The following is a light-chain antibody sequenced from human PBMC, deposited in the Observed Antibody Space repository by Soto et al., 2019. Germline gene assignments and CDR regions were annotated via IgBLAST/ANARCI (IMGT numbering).Light chain of an antibody. CDR2: KAS. CDR3: QHYNSYPWT. Sequence: DIQMTQSPSTLSASVGDRVTITCRASQSITSLFDWYQQKPGKAPKLLIYKASSLESGVPSGFSGSGSGTDFPLTISSLQPDDVATYYCQHYNSYPWTFGQGTKVEIK. J-gene: IGKJ1*01. CDR1: QSITSL. V-gene: IGKV1-5*03.